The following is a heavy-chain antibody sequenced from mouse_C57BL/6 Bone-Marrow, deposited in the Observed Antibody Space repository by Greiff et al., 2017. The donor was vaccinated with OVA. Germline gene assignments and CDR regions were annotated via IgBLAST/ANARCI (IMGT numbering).Heavy chain of an antibody. D-gene: IGHD2-4*01. J-gene: IGHJ3*01. Sequence: VQLQQSGPELVKPGASVKISCKASGYTFTDYYMNWVKQSHGKSLEWIGDINPNNGGTSYNQKFKGKATLTVDKSSSTAYMELRSLTSEDSAVDYCASIYYDYDGFAYWGQGTLVTVSA. CDR2: INPNNGGT. CDR3: ASIYYDYDGFAY. V-gene: IGHV1-26*01. CDR1: GYTFTDYY.